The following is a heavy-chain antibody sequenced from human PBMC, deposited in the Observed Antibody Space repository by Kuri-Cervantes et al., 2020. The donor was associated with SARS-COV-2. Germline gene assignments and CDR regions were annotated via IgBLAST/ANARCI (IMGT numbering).Heavy chain of an antibody. J-gene: IGHJ5*02. V-gene: IGHV3-33*01. CDR3: ARDSSNYYDSSGSPKVSWFDP. D-gene: IGHD3-22*01. Sequence: LSLTCAASGFTFSRYGMHWVRQAPGKGLEWVAVIWYDGSNKYYADSVKGRFTISRDNSKNTLYLQMNSLRAEDTAVYYRARDSSNYYDSSGSPKVSWFDPWGQGTLVTVSS. CDR2: IWYDGSNK. CDR1: GFTFSRYG.